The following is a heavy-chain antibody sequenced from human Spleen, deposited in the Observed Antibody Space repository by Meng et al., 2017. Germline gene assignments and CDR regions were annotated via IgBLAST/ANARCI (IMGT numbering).Heavy chain of an antibody. D-gene: IGHD1-1*01. CDR2: IWYDGSNK. Sequence: GESLKISCAASGFTFSSYGMHWVRQAPGKGLEWVAVIWYDGSNKYYADSVKGRFTISRDNSKNTLYLQMNSLRAEDTAVYYCAKEEVPNDYWGQGTRVTVSS. CDR3: AKEEVPNDY. V-gene: IGHV3-33*06. CDR1: GFTFSSYG. J-gene: IGHJ4*02.